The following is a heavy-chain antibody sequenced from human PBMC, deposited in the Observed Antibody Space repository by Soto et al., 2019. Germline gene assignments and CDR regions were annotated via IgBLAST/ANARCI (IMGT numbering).Heavy chain of an antibody. J-gene: IGHJ4*02. V-gene: IGHV3-33*01. D-gene: IGHD4-17*01. Sequence: QVQLVESGGGVVQPGRSLRLSCAASGFTFSNYGMHWVRLAPGKGLEWVSLIWYDGSSKYYADSVKGRFTISRDNSKNTLYLQMYSLRAEDTAVYYCAAGYGASSVPAYWGQGTLVTVSS. CDR2: IWYDGSSK. CDR3: AAGYGASSVPAY. CDR1: GFTFSNYG.